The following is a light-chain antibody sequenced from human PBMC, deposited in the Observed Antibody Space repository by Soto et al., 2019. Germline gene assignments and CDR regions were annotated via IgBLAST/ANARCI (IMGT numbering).Light chain of an antibody. Sequence: EIVLTQSPGTLSLSPGERATLSCRASQSVSSSYLAWYQQKPGQAPRLLIYGASSRATGIPDRFSGSGSGTDFTLTISRLEPEYFAVYYWQQYGSSPPTFGQGTRLEIK. CDR1: QSVSSSY. CDR2: GAS. J-gene: IGKJ5*01. CDR3: QQYGSSPPT. V-gene: IGKV3-20*01.